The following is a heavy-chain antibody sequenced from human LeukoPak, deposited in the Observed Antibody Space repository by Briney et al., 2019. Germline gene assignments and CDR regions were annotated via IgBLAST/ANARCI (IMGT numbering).Heavy chain of an antibody. Sequence: PGGSLRLSCAASGFTVSNNYMTWVRQAPGKGLEWVSIIYSGGSTYYADSVKGRFTISRDNSKNTLYLQMNSLRAEDTPVYYCATGVSRQSKAVDYWGQGTLVTVSS. CDR1: GFTVSNNY. J-gene: IGHJ4*02. V-gene: IGHV3-53*01. CDR2: IYSGGST. CDR3: ATGVSRQSKAVDY. D-gene: IGHD7-27*01.